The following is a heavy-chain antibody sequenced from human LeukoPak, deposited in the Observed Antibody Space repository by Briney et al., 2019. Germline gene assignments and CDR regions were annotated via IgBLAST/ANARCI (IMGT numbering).Heavy chain of an antibody. CDR1: GGSISSYY. J-gene: IGHJ4*02. D-gene: IGHD2-2*01. CDR2: IYYSGST. CDR3: ARDQKGASCYDK. V-gene: IGHV4-59*01. Sequence: SETLSLTCTVSGGSISSYYWSWIRQPPGKGLEWIGYIYYSGSTNYNPSLKSRVTISVDTSKNQFSLKLSSVSAADTALYYCARDQKGASCYDKWGQGTLVTASS.